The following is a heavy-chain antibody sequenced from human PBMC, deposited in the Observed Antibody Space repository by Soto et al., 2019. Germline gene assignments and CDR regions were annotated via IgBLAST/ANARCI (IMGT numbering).Heavy chain of an antibody. CDR1: GGSTSSSIHY. J-gene: IGHJ4*02. CDR2: MSHSGST. V-gene: IGHV4-39*01. CDR3: ARPMDYNILTGYFD. Sequence: QLQLQESGPALVRPSETLSLNCVVSGGSTSSSIHYWGWIRQPPGKGLEWIGSMSHSGSTHYNPSLKSRVNISADKSKNQFSLTLTTVTPADTAVYFCARPMDYNILTGYFDWGQGTLVTVSS. D-gene: IGHD3-9*01.